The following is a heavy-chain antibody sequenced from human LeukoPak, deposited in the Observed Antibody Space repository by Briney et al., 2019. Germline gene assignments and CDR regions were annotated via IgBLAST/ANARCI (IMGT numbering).Heavy chain of an antibody. V-gene: IGHV3-11*01. CDR2: ISSSGSTI. CDR3: ARGSRVVPAAVY. CDR1: GFTFSDYY. D-gene: IGHD2-2*01. J-gene: IGHJ4*02. Sequence: PGGSLRLSCAASGFTFSDYYMSWIRQAPGKGLEWVSYISSSGSTIYYADFVKGRFTISRDNAKNSLYLQMNSLRAEDRAVYYCARGSRVVPAAVYWGQGTLVTVSS.